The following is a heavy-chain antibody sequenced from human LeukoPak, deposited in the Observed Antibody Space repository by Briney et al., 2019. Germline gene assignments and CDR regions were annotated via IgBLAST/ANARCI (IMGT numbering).Heavy chain of an antibody. J-gene: IGHJ4*02. CDR1: GLTFSSYG. CDR3: ARDLSDGPGGY. CDR2: ISYDGTNK. Sequence: PGGSLRLSCATSGLTFSSYGMHWVRQAPGKGLEGVAVISYDGTNKYYDNSEKGRFTISRDNSKNTLYLQMSSLRVEDTTVYYCARDLSDGPGGYWGQGTLGTVSS. V-gene: IGHV3-30*03. D-gene: IGHD3-16*01.